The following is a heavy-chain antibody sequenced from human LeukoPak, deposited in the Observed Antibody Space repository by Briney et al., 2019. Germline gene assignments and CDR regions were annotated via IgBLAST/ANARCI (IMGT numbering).Heavy chain of an antibody. CDR2: IYSGGST. CDR1: GFTVSSSY. D-gene: IGHD2-15*01. V-gene: IGHV3-53*01. CDR3: ARILSPPYCSGGSCYDD. J-gene: IGHJ4*02. Sequence: GGSLRLSCAASGFTVSSSYMSWVRQAPGKGLEWVSVIYSGGSTYYADSVKGRFTISRDNSKNTLYLQMNSLRNEDTAVYYCARILSPPYCSGGSCYDDWGQGTLVPVPS.